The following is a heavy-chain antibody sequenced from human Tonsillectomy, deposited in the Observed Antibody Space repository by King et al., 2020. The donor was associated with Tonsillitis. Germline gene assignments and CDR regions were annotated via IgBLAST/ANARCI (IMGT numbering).Heavy chain of an antibody. Sequence: QLQESGPGLVKPSQTLSLTCTVSGGSISSGSYYWSWIRQPAGKGLEWIGRIYTSGSTNYNPSLKSRVTMSVDTSKNQFSLKLSSVTAADTAVYYWSTPLRAGYPYDAFDIWGQGTMVTVSS. V-gene: IGHV4-61*02. CDR2: IYTSGST. D-gene: IGHD5-24*01. J-gene: IGHJ3*02. CDR3: STPLRAGYPYDAFDI. CDR1: GGSISSGSYY.